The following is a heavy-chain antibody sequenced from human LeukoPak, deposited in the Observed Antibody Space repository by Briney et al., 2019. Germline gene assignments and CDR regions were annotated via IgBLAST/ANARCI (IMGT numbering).Heavy chain of an antibody. CDR2: INPNSGGT. Sequence: ASVKVSCKASGYTFTGYYMHWVRQAPGQGLEWMGWINPNSGGTNYAQKFRGRVTMTRDTSISTAYMELSRLRSDDTAVYYCARSDIMITFGGVIVIPHCFDYWGQGTLVTVSS. J-gene: IGHJ4*02. CDR3: ARSDIMITFGGVIVIPHCFDY. V-gene: IGHV1-2*02. D-gene: IGHD3-16*02. CDR1: GYTFTGYY.